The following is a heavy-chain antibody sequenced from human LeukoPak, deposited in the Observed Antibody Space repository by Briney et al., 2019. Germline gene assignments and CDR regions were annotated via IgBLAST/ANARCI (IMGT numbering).Heavy chain of an antibody. V-gene: IGHV4-59*01. D-gene: IGHD5-12*01. CDR1: GGSISSYY. CDR2: IFYSGST. Sequence: SETLSLTCTVSGGSISSYYWSWIRDPPGKGLEWIGYIFYSGSTTYKPSLKSRVTISLDTSKTQFSMRLRSVTAADTAVYYCARSLFRYSTKWYYFDYWGQGTLVTVSS. CDR3: ARSLFRYSTKWYYFDY. J-gene: IGHJ4*02.